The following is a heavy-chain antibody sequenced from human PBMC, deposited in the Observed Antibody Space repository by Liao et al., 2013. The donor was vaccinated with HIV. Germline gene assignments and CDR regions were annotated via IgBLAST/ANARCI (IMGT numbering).Heavy chain of an antibody. J-gene: IGHJ3*02. D-gene: IGHD3-3*01. Sequence: QLHLQESGPGLVKPSQTLSLTCTVSGGSISRGSYYWSWIRQPAGKGLEWIGRIYTSGRTNHNPSLKSRVTMSVDTSKNQFSLKLSSVTAADTAVYYCARGSIFGVVIAFDIWGQGTMVTVSS. V-gene: IGHV4-61*02. CDR2: IYTSGRT. CDR1: GGSISRGSYY. CDR3: ARGSIFGVVIAFDI.